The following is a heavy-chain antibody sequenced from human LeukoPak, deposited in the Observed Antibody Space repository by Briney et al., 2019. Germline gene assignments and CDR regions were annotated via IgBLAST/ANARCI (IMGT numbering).Heavy chain of an antibody. V-gene: IGHV4-39*07. J-gene: IGHJ5*02. CDR2: IYYSGST. Sequence: SETLSLTCTVSGGSISSSSYYWGRIRQPPGKGLEWIGSIYYSGSTYYNPSLKSRVTISVDTSKNQFSLKLSSVTAADTAVYYCARTRYFDWLGWFDPWGQGTLVTVSS. D-gene: IGHD3-9*01. CDR3: ARTRYFDWLGWFDP. CDR1: GGSISSSSYY.